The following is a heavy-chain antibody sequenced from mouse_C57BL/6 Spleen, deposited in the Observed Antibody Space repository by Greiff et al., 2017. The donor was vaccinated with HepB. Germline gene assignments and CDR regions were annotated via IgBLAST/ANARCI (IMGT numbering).Heavy chain of an antibody. V-gene: IGHV1-9*01. CDR3: ARVTTLVAPCEY. D-gene: IGHD1-1*01. CDR2: ILPGNGST. Sequence: QVQLKQSGAELMKPGASVKLSCKATGYTFTGYWIEWVKPRPGHGLAWIGEILPGNGSTNYNEKFKGKATFTADTSSNTAYMQLSSLTTEDSAIYYCARVTTLVAPCEYWGQGTTRTVSS. J-gene: IGHJ2*01. CDR1: GYTFTGYW.